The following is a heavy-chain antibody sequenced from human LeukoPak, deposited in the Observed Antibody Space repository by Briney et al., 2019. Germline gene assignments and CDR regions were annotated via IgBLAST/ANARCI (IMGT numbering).Heavy chain of an antibody. D-gene: IGHD3-10*01. Sequence: SETLSLTCTVSGGSITSYFWNWVRQPPGKGLEWIGYIYYSGSTNYNPSLKSRVTISVDTSKNQFSLKLSSVTAADTAVYYCARSVRFGRAFDYWGQGTLVTVSS. CDR3: ARSVRFGRAFDY. V-gene: IGHV4-59*01. J-gene: IGHJ4*02. CDR2: IYYSGST. CDR1: GGSITSYF.